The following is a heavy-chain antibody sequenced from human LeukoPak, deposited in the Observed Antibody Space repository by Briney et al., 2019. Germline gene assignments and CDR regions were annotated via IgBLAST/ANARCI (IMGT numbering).Heavy chain of an antibody. Sequence: GGSLGLSCAASGFTVSSNYMSWVRRAPGKGLEWVSVIYSGGSTYYADSVKGRFTISRDNSKNTLYLQMNSLRAEDTAVYYCARDGYKLSPDYWGQGTLVTVSS. CDR3: ARDGYKLSPDY. V-gene: IGHV3-66*01. J-gene: IGHJ4*02. CDR2: IYSGGST. CDR1: GFTVSSNY. D-gene: IGHD5-12*01.